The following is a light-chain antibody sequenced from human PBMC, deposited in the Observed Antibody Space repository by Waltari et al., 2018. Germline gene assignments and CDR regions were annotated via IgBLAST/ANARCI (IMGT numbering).Light chain of an antibody. CDR2: AAS. V-gene: IGKV1-39*01. CDR1: QRISNF. CDR3: QQSYSSLYT. Sequence: DIQMTQSPSSLSASVGDRVTITCRASQRISNFLNWYQQKPGKAPKLLIYAASSLQSGVPSRFSASGSGTDFTLTISSLQPEDFATYFCQQSYSSLYTFGQGTTVEVK. J-gene: IGKJ2*01.